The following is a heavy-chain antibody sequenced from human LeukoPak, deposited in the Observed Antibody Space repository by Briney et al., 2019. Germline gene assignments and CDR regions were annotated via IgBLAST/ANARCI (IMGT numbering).Heavy chain of an antibody. CDR3: ARDLREWELLGMDY. V-gene: IGHV1-2*02. Sequence: ASVKVSCKASGYTFTGYYMHWVRQAPGQGLEWMGWINPNSGGTNYAQKFQGRVTMTRDTSISTAYMELSRLRSDDTAVYYCARDLREWELLGMDYWGQGTLVTVSS. J-gene: IGHJ4*02. CDR2: INPNSGGT. CDR1: GYTFTGYY. D-gene: IGHD1-26*01.